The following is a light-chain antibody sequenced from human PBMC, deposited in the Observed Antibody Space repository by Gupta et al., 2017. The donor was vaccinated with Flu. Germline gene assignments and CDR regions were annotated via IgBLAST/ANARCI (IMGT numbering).Light chain of an antibody. CDR1: SSDVGGYNY. J-gene: IGLJ3*02. V-gene: IGLV2-14*01. Sequence: SALTQPAFVSGSPGQSITISCTGTSSDVGGYNYVSWYQHHPGKAPKLMIYEVINRPSGVSNRFSGSKSGNTASLTISGLQAEDEADYYCSSYTSSNSLEFGGGTKLTVL. CDR2: EVI. CDR3: SSYTSSNSLE.